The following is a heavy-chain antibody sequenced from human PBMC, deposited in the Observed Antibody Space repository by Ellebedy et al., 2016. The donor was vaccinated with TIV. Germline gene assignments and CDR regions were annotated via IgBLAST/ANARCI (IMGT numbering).Heavy chain of an antibody. CDR1: GFTFSSYS. CDR2: ISSSSSYI. CDR3: ARDHLGTAIPYDY. J-gene: IGHJ4*02. Sequence: GESLKISCAASGFTFSSYSMNWVRQAPGKGLEWVSSISSSSSYIYYADSVKGRFTISRDNAKNSLYLKMNSLRAEDTAVYYCARDHLGTAIPYDYWGQGTLVTVSS. D-gene: IGHD2-21*02. V-gene: IGHV3-21*01.